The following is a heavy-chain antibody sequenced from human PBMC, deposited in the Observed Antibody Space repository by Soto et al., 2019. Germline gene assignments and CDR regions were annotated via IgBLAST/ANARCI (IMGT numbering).Heavy chain of an antibody. CDR1: GFIFEDFA. CDR2: ISWNSATL. Sequence: PGGSLRLSCVGSGFIFEDFAINWVRQVPGKGLEWVSGISWNSATLAYADSVKGRFIVSRDNAKNILYLQMNSLRPEDAALYYCAKDVGSYYYDTSAYLYDYWGQGTLVTVSS. V-gene: IGHV3-9*01. CDR3: AKDVGSYYYDTSAYLYDY. J-gene: IGHJ4*02. D-gene: IGHD3-22*01.